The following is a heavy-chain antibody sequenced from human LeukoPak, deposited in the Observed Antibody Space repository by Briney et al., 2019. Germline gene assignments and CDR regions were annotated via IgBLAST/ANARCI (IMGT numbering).Heavy chain of an antibody. CDR2: INHSGST. CDR1: GGSFSGYY. J-gene: IGHJ4*02. V-gene: IGHV4-34*01. CDR3: ARDRSGLMDY. D-gene: IGHD3-16*02. Sequence: SETLSLTCAVYGGSFSGYYWSWIRQPPGKGLEWIGEINHSGSTNYNPSLKSRVTISVDTSKNQFSLKLSSVTAADTAVYYCARDRSGLMDYWGQGTLVTVSS.